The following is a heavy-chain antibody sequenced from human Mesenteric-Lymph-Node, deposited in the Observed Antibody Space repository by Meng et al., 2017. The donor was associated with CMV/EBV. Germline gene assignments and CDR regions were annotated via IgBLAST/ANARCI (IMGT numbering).Heavy chain of an antibody. J-gene: IGHJ4*02. Sequence: LRLSCTVSGASISSSGSYWSWVRQHPGKGLEWIGYIYYSANTYYNPSLKSRVTMSLDTSKNQFSLNLSSVTAADTAVYYCARRDSSSWRHFDYWGQGTLVTVSS. CDR2: IYYSANT. D-gene: IGHD6-13*01. V-gene: IGHV4-31*03. CDR3: ARRDSSSWRHFDY. CDR1: GASISSSGSY.